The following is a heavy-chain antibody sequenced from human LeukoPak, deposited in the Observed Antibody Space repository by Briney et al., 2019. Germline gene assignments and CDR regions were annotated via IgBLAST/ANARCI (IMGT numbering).Heavy chain of an antibody. CDR3: ARLASHCSSTSCYTLYYYYGMDV. J-gene: IGHJ6*02. Sequence: SETLSLTCTVSGGSISSYYWSWIRQPPGKGLEWIGYIYYSGSTNYNPSLKSRVTISVDTSKNQFSLKLSSVTAADTAVYYCARLASHCSSTSCYTLYYYYGMDVWGQGTTVTVSS. CDR2: IYYSGST. D-gene: IGHD2-2*02. CDR1: GGSISSYY. V-gene: IGHV4-59*08.